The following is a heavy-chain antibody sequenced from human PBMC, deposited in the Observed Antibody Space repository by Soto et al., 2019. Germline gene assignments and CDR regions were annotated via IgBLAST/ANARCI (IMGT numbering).Heavy chain of an antibody. J-gene: IGHJ6*02. CDR3: ARRLYYDSSGFEGGGMDV. Sequence: SETLSLTCTVSGGSISSSSYYWGWICQPPGKGLEWIGSIYYSGSTYYNPSLKSRVTISVDTSKNQFSLKLSSVTAADTAVYYCARRLYYDSSGFEGGGMDVWGQGTTVTVSS. CDR1: GGSISSSSYY. CDR2: IYYSGST. D-gene: IGHD3-22*01. V-gene: IGHV4-39*01.